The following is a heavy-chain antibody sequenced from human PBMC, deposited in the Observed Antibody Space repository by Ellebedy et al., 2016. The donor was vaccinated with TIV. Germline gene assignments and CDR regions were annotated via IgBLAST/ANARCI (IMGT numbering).Heavy chain of an antibody. D-gene: IGHD2-21*01. CDR2: THYSGGP. CDR1: GGSVSTNY. Sequence: SETLSLTCSVSGGSVSTNYWAWIRQPPGKGLEWIGYTHYSGGPSYSPSLESRVTISADTSKHEFSLKLTSVTAADTAVYYCASAGGDGDFLDYWGPGTLVTVPS. V-gene: IGHV4-59*02. J-gene: IGHJ4*02. CDR3: ASAGGDGDFLDY.